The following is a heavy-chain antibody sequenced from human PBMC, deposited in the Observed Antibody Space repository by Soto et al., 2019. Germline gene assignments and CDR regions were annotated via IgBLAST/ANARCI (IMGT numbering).Heavy chain of an antibody. CDR2: ISYDGSNK. J-gene: IGHJ4*02. Sequence: QVQLVESGGGVVQPGRSLRLSCAASGFTFSSYGMHWVRQAPGKGLEWVAVISYDGSNKYYADSVKGRFTISRDNSKNTLYLQMNSLRAEDTAVYYCAKGAARPKNIPFDYWGQGTLVTVSS. CDR3: AKGAARPKNIPFDY. CDR1: GFTFSSYG. V-gene: IGHV3-30*18. D-gene: IGHD6-6*01.